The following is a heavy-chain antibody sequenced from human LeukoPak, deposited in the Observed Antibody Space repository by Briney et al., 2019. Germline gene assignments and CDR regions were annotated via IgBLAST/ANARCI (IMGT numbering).Heavy chain of an antibody. Sequence: SVKVSCKASGGAFSSYAISWVRQAPGQGLEWMGGIIPIFGTANYAQKFQGRVTITADESTSTAYMEPSSLRSEDTAVYYCARVGDDYGDYIWFDPWGQGTLVTVSS. J-gene: IGHJ5*02. CDR3: ARVGDDYGDYIWFDP. CDR2: IIPIFGTA. V-gene: IGHV1-69*13. CDR1: GGAFSSYA. D-gene: IGHD4-17*01.